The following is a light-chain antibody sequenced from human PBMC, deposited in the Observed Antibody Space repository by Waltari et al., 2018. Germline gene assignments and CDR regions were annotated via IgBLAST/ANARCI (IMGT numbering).Light chain of an antibody. CDR2: RDN. V-gene: IGLV3-27*01. CDR1: VMRKKY. CDR3: YSVSANSWV. Sequence: SYDLTQPSPVSLPPGQTANLPCSGNVMRKKYGRWLQQKPGQAPMLRIYRDNARPSGIPERFSGSSSGTTVTLTISGAHVEDEADYYCYSVSANSWVFGGGTRLTVL. J-gene: IGLJ3*02.